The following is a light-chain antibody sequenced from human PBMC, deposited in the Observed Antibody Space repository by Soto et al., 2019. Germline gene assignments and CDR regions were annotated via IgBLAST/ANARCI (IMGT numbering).Light chain of an antibody. CDR1: HSLLHSNGYNY. Sequence: DIVMTQSPLSLPVTPGEPASISCRSSHSLLHSNGYNYLDWYLQKPGQSPQLLIYLGSNRVSGVPDRFSGSGSGTDFTLKISRVEAEDVGVYYGMQALQTPVTFGHGTRLEI. CDR2: LGS. V-gene: IGKV2-28*01. J-gene: IGKJ5*01. CDR3: MQALQTPVT.